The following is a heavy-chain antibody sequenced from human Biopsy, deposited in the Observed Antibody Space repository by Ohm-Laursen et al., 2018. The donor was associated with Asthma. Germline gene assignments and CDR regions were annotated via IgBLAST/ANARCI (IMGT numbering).Heavy chain of an antibody. CDR1: GYPLTDYY. CDR3: ARIKIRIGAGTDRYFDL. D-gene: IGHD3-16*01. V-gene: IGHV1-2*06. CDR2: IDPNSGGT. Sequence: GASVKVSCKASGYPLTDYYVHWVRQAPGQGLEWMGRIDPNSGGTNYAQKFLGRVTMTRDTSVNTAFVVLSRLRSDDTAVYYCARIKIRIGAGTDRYFDLWGRGTLVTVSS. J-gene: IGHJ2*01.